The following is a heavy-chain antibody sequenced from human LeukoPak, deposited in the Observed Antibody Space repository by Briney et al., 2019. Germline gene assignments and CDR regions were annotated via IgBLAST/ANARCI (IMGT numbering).Heavy chain of an antibody. J-gene: IGHJ4*02. CDR2: ISYDGSNK. D-gene: IGHD3-9*01. CDR3: ARGPYYDILTGPDY. Sequence: PGGSLRLSCAASGFTFSIYAMHWVRQAPGRGLEWVAVISYDGSNKYYADSVKGRFTISRDNSKNTLYLQMNSLRAEDTAVYYCARGPYYDILTGPDYWGQGTLVTVSS. CDR1: GFTFSIYA. V-gene: IGHV3-30*04.